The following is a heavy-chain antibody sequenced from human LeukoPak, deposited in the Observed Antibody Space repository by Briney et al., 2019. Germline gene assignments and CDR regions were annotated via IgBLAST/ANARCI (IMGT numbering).Heavy chain of an antibody. Sequence: GGSLRLSCAASGFTFSSYWMTWVRQAPGKGLEWVSGISSSGGSTYYADSVRGRFTISRDNFKNTLDVQMSSLGVEDTAIYYCARTGVGGGYRFDYWGQGTLVTVSS. J-gene: IGHJ4*02. D-gene: IGHD1-26*01. CDR3: ARTGVGGGYRFDY. CDR1: GFTFSSYW. V-gene: IGHV3-23*01. CDR2: ISSSGGST.